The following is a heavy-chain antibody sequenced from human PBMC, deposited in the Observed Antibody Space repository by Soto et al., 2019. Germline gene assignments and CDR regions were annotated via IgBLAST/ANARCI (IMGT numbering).Heavy chain of an antibody. CDR1: GGSLSNYY. CDR2: IYNTGST. D-gene: IGHD2-15*01. J-gene: IGHJ5*02. Sequence: SETLSLTCIVSGGSLSNYYWNWIRQPPGKGLEWIGYIYNTGSTKGNPSLKSRVTISLDPSKNQFSLKLNSVTAADTAVYYCARGGRECDGGTCYPYNWFDLWGQGTPAPV. CDR3: ARGGRECDGGTCYPYNWFDL. V-gene: IGHV4-59*01.